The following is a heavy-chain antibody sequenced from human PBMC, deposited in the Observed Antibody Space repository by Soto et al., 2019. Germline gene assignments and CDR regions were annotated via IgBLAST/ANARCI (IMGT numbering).Heavy chain of an antibody. CDR2: IYYSGST. CDR1: GGSISSGGYY. CDR3: ARDRYYDSSGFDY. V-gene: IGHV4-31*03. J-gene: IGHJ4*02. Sequence: SETLSLTCTVSGGSISSGGYYWSWIRQHPGKGLEWIGYIYYSGSTYYNPSLKSRVTISVDTSKNQFSLKLSSVTAADTAVYYCARDRYYDSSGFDYWGQGTLVTVSS. D-gene: IGHD3-22*01.